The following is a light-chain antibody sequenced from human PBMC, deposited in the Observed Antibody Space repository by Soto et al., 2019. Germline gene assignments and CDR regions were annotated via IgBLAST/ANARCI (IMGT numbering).Light chain of an antibody. CDR1: QSVASSF. V-gene: IGKV3-20*01. CDR2: AAS. J-gene: IGKJ5*01. Sequence: EIVLTQSPGTLSLSPGERATLSCRASQSVASSFLAWYQQAPGQAPRLLIYAASSRATGIPDRFSGSGSGTDFTLTISRLDPEEFAVYYCQQNGSSPITFGQGTRLEIK. CDR3: QQNGSSPIT.